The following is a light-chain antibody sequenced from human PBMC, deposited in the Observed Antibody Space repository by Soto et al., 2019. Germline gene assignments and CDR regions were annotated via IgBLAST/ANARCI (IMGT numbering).Light chain of an antibody. Sequence: EVVMTQSPATRSVSPVDGAPLSCRASQSVNGNLAWYQQKPGQAPRLLIYGASTRATGIPARFSGSGSGTEFTLTISSLQSEDFAVYYCQQYNNWPITFGQGTRLEIK. CDR2: GAS. CDR3: QQYNNWPIT. CDR1: QSVNGN. V-gene: IGKV3-15*01. J-gene: IGKJ5*01.